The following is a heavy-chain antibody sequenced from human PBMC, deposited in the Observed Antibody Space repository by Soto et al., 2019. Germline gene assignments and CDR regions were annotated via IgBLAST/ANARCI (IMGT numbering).Heavy chain of an antibody. CDR1: GYTFTSYA. V-gene: IGHV1-3*01. Sequence: ASVKVSCKASGYTFTSYAMHWVRQAPGQRLEWMGWINAGNGNTKYSQKFQGRVTITRDTSASTAYMELSSLRSEDTAVYYCARSIVVVTVLDYWGQRSLVTGSS. CDR3: ARSIVVVTVLDY. D-gene: IGHD2-21*02. J-gene: IGHJ4*02. CDR2: INAGNGNT.